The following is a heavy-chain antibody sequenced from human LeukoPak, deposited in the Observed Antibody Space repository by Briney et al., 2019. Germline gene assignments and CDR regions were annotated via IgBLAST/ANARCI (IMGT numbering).Heavy chain of an antibody. D-gene: IGHD5-18*01. CDR3: ARGSIQLWVLTQIDY. V-gene: IGHV3-30*04. J-gene: IGHJ4*02. CDR1: GFTFSSYA. Sequence: GRSLRLSCAASGFTFSSYAMHWVRQAPGKGLEWVAVISYDGSNKYYADSVKGRFTIPRDNSKNTLYLQMNSLRAEDTAVYYCARGSIQLWVLTQIDYWGQGTLVTVSS. CDR2: ISYDGSNK.